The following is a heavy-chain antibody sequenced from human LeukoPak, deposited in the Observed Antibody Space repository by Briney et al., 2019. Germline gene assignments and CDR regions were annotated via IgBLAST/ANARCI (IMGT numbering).Heavy chain of an antibody. D-gene: IGHD4-17*01. CDR3: ARLYYGDYGYYYYYMDV. V-gene: IGHV4-59*01. J-gene: IGHJ6*03. CDR1: GGSISSYY. Sequence: SETLSLTCTASGGSISSYYWSWIRQPPGKGLEWIGYIYYSGSTNYNPSLKSRVTISVDTSKNQFSLKLSSVTAADTAVYYCARLYYGDYGYYYYYMDVWGKGTTVTVSS. CDR2: IYYSGST.